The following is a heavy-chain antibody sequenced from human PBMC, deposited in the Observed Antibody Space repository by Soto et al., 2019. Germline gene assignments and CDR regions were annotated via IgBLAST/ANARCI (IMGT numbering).Heavy chain of an antibody. Sequence: GGSLRLSCAASGFTFSSYAMSWVRQAPGKGLEWVSSISSSSSYIYYADSVKCRFTISRDNAKNSLYLQMNSLRAEDTAVYYCARATGEGAFDIWGQGTMVTVSS. J-gene: IGHJ3*02. V-gene: IGHV3-21*01. CDR2: ISSSSSYI. CDR1: GFTFSSYA. CDR3: ARATGEGAFDI. D-gene: IGHD7-27*01.